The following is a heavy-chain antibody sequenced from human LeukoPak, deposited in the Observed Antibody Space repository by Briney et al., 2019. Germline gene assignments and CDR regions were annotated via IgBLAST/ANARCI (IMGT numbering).Heavy chain of an antibody. Sequence: GGSLRLSCAASGFTFSSYSMNWVRQAPGKGLEWVSYISSRSSSIYYADSVKGRFTLSRDNAKNSLYLQMNSLRDEDTAVYYCAKPGYCSGGSCYYYYYDMDVWGQGTTVTVSS. J-gene: IGHJ6*02. D-gene: IGHD2-15*01. CDR3: AKPGYCSGGSCYYYYYDMDV. V-gene: IGHV3-48*02. CDR2: ISSRSSSI. CDR1: GFTFSSYS.